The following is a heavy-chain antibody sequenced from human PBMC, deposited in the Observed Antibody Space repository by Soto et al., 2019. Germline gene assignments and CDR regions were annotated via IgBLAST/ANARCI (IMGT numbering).Heavy chain of an antibody. Sequence: SETLSLTCTVSGGSISSYYWSWIRQPPGKGLEWIGYIYYSGSTNYNPSLKSRVTISVDTSKNQFSLKLSSVTAADTAVYYCAGGYNGSGPDYWGQGTLVTVSS. CDR3: AGGYNGSGPDY. V-gene: IGHV4-59*01. CDR2: IYYSGST. CDR1: GGSISSYY. J-gene: IGHJ4*02. D-gene: IGHD3-10*01.